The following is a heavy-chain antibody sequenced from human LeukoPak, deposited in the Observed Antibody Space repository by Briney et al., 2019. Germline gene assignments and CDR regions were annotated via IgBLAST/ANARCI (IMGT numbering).Heavy chain of an antibody. J-gene: IGHJ4*02. CDR3: ARDAGYRYSSSWYDAPGY. D-gene: IGHD6-13*01. CDR1: GFTFSSYS. V-gene: IGHV3-21*01. Sequence: TGGSLRLSCAASGFTFSSYSMAWVRQAPGKGLEWVSSISSSSSYIYYADSVKGRFTISRDNAKNSLYLQMNSLRAEDTAVYYCARDAGYRYSSSWYDAPGYWGQGTLVTVSS. CDR2: ISSSSSYI.